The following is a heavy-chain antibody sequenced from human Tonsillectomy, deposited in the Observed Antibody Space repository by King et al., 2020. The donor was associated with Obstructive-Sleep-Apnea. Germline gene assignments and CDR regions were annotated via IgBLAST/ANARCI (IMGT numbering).Heavy chain of an antibody. V-gene: IGHV3-53*04. J-gene: IGHJ6*02. Sequence: VQLVESGGGLVQPGGSLRLSCAASGFTVSSNYMSWVRQAPGKGLEWVSVIYSGGSTYYADSVKGRFTISRHNTKNTLYLQMNSLRAEDTAVYYCVRSLYYDILTGDSYGIDIWGQGTMVTVSS. CDR3: VRSLYYDILTGDSYGIDI. CDR2: IYSGGST. CDR1: GFTVSSNY. D-gene: IGHD3-9*01.